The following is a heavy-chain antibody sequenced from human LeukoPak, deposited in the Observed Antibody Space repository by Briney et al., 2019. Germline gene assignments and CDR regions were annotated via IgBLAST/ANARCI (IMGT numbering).Heavy chain of an antibody. CDR3: ARDNSVGDNAWWFDP. D-gene: IGHD1-26*01. CDR1: GYTFTSYY. CDR2: INPSGGST. Sequence: ASVKVSCKASGYTFTSYYMHWVRQAPGQGLEWMGIINPSGGSTSYAQKFQGRVTMTRDMSTSIVYTELSSLRSEDTAVYYCARDNSVGDNAWWFDPWGQGTLVTVSS. J-gene: IGHJ5*02. V-gene: IGHV1-46*01.